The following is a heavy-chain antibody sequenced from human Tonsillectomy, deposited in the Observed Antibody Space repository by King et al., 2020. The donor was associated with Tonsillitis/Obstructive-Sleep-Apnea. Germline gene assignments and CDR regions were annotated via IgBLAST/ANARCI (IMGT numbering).Heavy chain of an antibody. V-gene: IGHV3-11*05. CDR1: GFTFSDYY. CDR2: ISSSSSYT. D-gene: IGHD2-2*01. Sequence: QLVQSGGGLVKPGGSLRLSCAASGFTFSDYYMSWIRQAPGKGLEWVSYISSSSSYTNYADSVKGRFTISRDNAKNSLYLQMNSLRAEDTAVYYCARGTQGYCSSTSCPSYYFDYWGQGTLVTVSS. CDR3: ARGTQGYCSSTSCPSYYFDY. J-gene: IGHJ4*02.